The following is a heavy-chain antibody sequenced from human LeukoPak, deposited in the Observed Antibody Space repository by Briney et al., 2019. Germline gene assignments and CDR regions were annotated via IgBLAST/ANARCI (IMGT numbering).Heavy chain of an antibody. Sequence: SSVKVSCKASGGTYSRYAISWVRQAPGQGVEGMGRIIPIFGIANYAQKFQGRVTITADKSTSTAYMELSSLRSEDAAVYYCARPINYYDSSGEGVYAFDIWGQGTMVTVSS. V-gene: IGHV1-69*04. J-gene: IGHJ3*02. D-gene: IGHD3-22*01. CDR1: GGTYSRYA. CDR3: ARPINYYDSSGEGVYAFDI. CDR2: IIPIFGIA.